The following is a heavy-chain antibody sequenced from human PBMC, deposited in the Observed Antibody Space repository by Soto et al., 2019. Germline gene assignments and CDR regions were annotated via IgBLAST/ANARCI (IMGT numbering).Heavy chain of an antibody. CDR2: IYYSGST. J-gene: IGHJ4*02. CDR1: GGSISSYH. V-gene: IGHV4-39*01. CDR3: ARLFDY. Sequence: PSETLFLTCTVSGGSISSYHWGWIRQPPGKGLEWIGNIYYSGSTYYNPSLKSRVTISVDTSRNQFSLKLNSMTAADTAVYYCARLFDYWGQGKLVTVSS.